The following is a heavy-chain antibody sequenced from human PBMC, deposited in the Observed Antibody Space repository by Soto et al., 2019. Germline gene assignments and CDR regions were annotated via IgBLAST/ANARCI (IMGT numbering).Heavy chain of an antibody. CDR2: RWDDGSNK. D-gene: IGHD2-2*01. CDR3: ARDGLRYCSSPSCSYYYYMDV. CDR1: GFTFSSYG. V-gene: IGHV3-33*01. J-gene: IGHJ6*03. Sequence: QVQLVDSGLGVVQPGRSLRLSCASSGFTFSSYGMHWVRQAPGKGLEWGAGRWDDGSNKYYADAGKCRFTMSRDHYKKQLYLQMNRLRAEDTAVYYCARDGLRYCSSPSCSYYYYMDVWGKGTTVTVSS.